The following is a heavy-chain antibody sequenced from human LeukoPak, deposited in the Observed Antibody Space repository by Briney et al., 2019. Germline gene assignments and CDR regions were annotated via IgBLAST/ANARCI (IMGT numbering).Heavy chain of an antibody. V-gene: IGHV3-48*03. J-gene: IGHJ4*02. D-gene: IGHD3-16*01. CDR1: GFTFSSYE. CDR3: ARGLGGAFGGVMVDY. Sequence: GGSLRLSCAASGFTFSSYEMNWVRQAPGKGLEWVSYISSSGSTIYYADSVKGRFTISRDNAKNSLYLQMNSLRAEDTAVYYCARGLGGAFGGVMVDYWGQGTLVTVSS. CDR2: ISSSGSTI.